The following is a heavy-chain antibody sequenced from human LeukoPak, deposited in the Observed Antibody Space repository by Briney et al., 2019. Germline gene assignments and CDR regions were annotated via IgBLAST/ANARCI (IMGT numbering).Heavy chain of an antibody. D-gene: IGHD5-12*01. CDR1: GFTFSHYE. Sequence: GGSLRLSCAASGFTFSHYEMYWVRQAPGKGLEWVSYISPTGSTMYYADSVKGRFTISRDNAKNSLYLQMNSLRADDTAVYYCASLTVASPFAYRGQGALVTVA. CDR2: ISPTGSTM. CDR3: ASLTVASPFAY. J-gene: IGHJ4*02. V-gene: IGHV3-48*03.